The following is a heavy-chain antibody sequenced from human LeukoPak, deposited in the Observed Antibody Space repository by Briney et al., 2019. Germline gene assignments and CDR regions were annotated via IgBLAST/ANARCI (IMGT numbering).Heavy chain of an antibody. Sequence: WASVKVSCKASGYTFTSYTMHWVRQAPGQRLEWMGWINAGNGNTKYSQKFQGRVTITRDTSASTAYMELSSLRSEDTAVYYCARFPGIAAAGGHWGQGTLVTVSS. D-gene: IGHD6-13*01. CDR1: GYTFTSYT. J-gene: IGHJ4*02. CDR2: INAGNGNT. V-gene: IGHV1-3*01. CDR3: ARFPGIAAAGGH.